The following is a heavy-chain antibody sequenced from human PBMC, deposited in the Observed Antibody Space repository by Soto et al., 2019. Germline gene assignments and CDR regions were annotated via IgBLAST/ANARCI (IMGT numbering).Heavy chain of an antibody. D-gene: IGHD3-10*01. CDR1: GFTFSSYD. CDR3: ARGLTMALGYYYYGMDV. Sequence: PGGSLRLSYAASGFTFSSYDMHWVRQATGKGLEWVSAIGTAGDTYYPGSVKGRFTISRENAKNSLYLQMNSLRAGDTAVYYCARGLTMALGYYYYGMDVWGQGTTVTVPS. J-gene: IGHJ6*02. CDR2: IGTAGDT. V-gene: IGHV3-13*01.